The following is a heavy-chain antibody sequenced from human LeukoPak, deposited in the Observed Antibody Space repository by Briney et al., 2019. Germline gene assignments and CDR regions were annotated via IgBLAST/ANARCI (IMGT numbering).Heavy chain of an antibody. V-gene: IGHV1-2*02. D-gene: IGHD6-13*01. CDR1: GYTFTGYY. Sequence: ASVKVSCKASGYTFTGYYMHWVRQAPGQGLEWMGWINPNSGGTNYAQKFQGRVTMTRDTSISTAYMELSRLRSDDTAVYYCARGSGSSWYPASYYFDYWGQGTLVTVSS. CDR3: ARGSGSSWYPASYYFDY. J-gene: IGHJ4*02. CDR2: INPNSGGT.